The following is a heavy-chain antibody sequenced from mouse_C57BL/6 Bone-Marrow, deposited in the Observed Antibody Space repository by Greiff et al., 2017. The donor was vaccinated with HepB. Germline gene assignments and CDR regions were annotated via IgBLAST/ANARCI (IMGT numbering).Heavy chain of an antibody. D-gene: IGHD2-1*01. V-gene: IGHV1-58*01. J-gene: IGHJ2*01. CDR1: GYTFTSYG. Sequence: EVQRVESGAELVRPGSSVKMSCKTSGYTFTSYGINWVKQRPGQGLEWIGYIYIGNGYTEYNEKFKGKATLTSDTSSSTAYMQLSSLTSEDSAIYFCARNPLLWYYYFDYWGQGTTLTVSS. CDR3: ARNPLLWYYYFDY. CDR2: IYIGNGYT.